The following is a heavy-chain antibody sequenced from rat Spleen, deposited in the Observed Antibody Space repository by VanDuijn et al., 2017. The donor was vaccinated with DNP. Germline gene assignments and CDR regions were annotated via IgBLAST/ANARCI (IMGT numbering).Heavy chain of an antibody. V-gene: IGHV5-7*01. D-gene: IGHD1-10*01. CDR1: GFTFSNSD. CDR2: IHSDGSAI. CDR3: ARHRLYNNLFDF. Sequence: EVQLVESGGGLVQPGRSMKLSCAASGFTFSNSDMAWFRQAPEGGLEWITTIHSDGSAIYYRDSVRGRFTFSRNNAENTLFLQMDSLRSEDTATYYCARHRLYNNLFDFWGQGVMVTVSS. J-gene: IGHJ2*01.